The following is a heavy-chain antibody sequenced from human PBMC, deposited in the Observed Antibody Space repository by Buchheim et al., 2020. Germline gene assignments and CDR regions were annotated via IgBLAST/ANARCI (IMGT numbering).Heavy chain of an antibody. D-gene: IGHD4-17*01. CDR2: ISSSSSTI. J-gene: IGHJ5*02. V-gene: IGHV3-48*01. CDR1: GFTFSSYS. Sequence: EVQLVESGGGLVQPGGSLRLSCAASGFTFSSYSMNWVRQAPGKGLEWVSYISSSSSTIYYADSVKGRFPISRDNAKNSLYLQMNSLRAEDTAVYYCAREDGDLESWFDPWGQGTL. CDR3: AREDGDLESWFDP.